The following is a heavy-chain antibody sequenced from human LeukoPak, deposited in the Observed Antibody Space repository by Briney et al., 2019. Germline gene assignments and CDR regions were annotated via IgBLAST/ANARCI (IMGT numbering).Heavy chain of an antibody. J-gene: IGHJ4*02. CDR3: ARDSSLGAFDY. Sequence: GRSLRLSCAASGFTVSINYMSCARQAPGKWPEWVSVSYSGGSTYYADSVKGRFTISRDNSKNTLYLQMNSLRAEDTAVYYCARDSSLGAFDYWGQGPLVTVSS. CDR1: GFTVSINY. CDR2: SYSGGST. V-gene: IGHV3-53*01. D-gene: IGHD3-16*01.